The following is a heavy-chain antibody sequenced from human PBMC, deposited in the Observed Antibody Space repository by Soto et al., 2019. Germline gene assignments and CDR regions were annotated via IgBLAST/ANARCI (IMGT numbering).Heavy chain of an antibody. CDR3: AREKESGYDFLLDY. J-gene: IGHJ4*02. D-gene: IGHD5-12*01. V-gene: IGHV4-59*01. CDR2: IYYSGST. CDR1: GGSISSYY. Sequence: WETLSLTCTVSGGSISSYYWSWIRQPPGKGLEWIGYIYYSGSTNYNPSLKSRVTISVDTSKNQFSLKLSSVTAADTAVYYCAREKESGYDFLLDYWGQGTLVTVSS.